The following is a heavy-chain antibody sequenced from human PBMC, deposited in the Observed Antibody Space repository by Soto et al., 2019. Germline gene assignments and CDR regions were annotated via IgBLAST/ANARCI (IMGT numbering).Heavy chain of an antibody. D-gene: IGHD1-26*01. CDR2: IYYSGST. J-gene: IGHJ3*02. Sequence: PSETLSLTCTVSGRSISSYYWSWIRQPPGKGLEWIGYIYYSGSTNYNPSLKSRVTISVDTSKNQFSLKLSAVTAADTAVYYCARVWGGAFDIWGQGTMVTVSS. CDR1: GRSISSYY. CDR3: ARVWGGAFDI. V-gene: IGHV4-59*01.